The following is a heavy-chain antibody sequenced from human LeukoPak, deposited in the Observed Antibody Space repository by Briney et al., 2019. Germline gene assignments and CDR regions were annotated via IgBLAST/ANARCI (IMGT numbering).Heavy chain of an antibody. D-gene: IGHD6-13*01. Sequence: SETLSLTCTVSGGSISSYYWTWIRQPPGKGLEWIGYIYYSGSTNYNPSLKSRVTISLDTSKNQFSLKLTSVTAADTAVYYCAGWCSSSWYWFDPWGQGTLVTVSS. CDR1: GGSISSYY. V-gene: IGHV4-59*01. CDR2: IYYSGST. CDR3: AGWCSSSWYWFDP. J-gene: IGHJ5*02.